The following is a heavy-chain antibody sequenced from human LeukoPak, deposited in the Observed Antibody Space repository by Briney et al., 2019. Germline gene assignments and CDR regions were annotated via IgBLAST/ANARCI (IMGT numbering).Heavy chain of an antibody. J-gene: IGHJ4*02. V-gene: IGHV5-10-1*01. Sequence: GESLKISCKGSGYSFTNYWITWVRQMPGKGLECVGKIDPSDSYNNYSPSFQGHVTISADKSINTAYLQWSSLEASDTAIYFCARHLGGYTHFDYWGQGTLVTVSS. CDR3: ARHLGGYTHFDY. CDR2: IDPSDSYN. CDR1: GYSFTNYW. D-gene: IGHD3-22*01.